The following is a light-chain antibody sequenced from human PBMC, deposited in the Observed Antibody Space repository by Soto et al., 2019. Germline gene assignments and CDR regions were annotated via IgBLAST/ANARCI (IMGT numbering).Light chain of an antibody. J-gene: IGKJ4*01. CDR3: QHRSNWPLT. CDR1: QSVSSY. V-gene: IGKV3-11*01. Sequence: EIVMTHSPATLSLSPGERATLSSRASQSVSSYLAWYQHKPGQAPRLLIYDASNRATGIPARFSGSGSGTDFTLTISSLEPEDFAVYYCQHRSNWPLTFGGGTKVDIK. CDR2: DAS.